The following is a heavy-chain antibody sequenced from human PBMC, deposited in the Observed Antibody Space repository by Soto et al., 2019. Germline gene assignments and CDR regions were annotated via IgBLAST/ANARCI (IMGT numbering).Heavy chain of an antibody. Sequence: EVQLLESGGGLVQPGGSLRLSCAASGFTFNNYAMTWVRQAPGKGLEWVSAISGGGDTTSYADSVEGRFTVSRDGSKNTLYLQMSSLRAEDTALYYCANGRGGSGSLTPRVDFWGQGTLVTVSS. V-gene: IGHV3-23*01. J-gene: IGHJ4*02. D-gene: IGHD3-10*01. CDR1: GFTFNNYA. CDR2: ISGGGDTT. CDR3: ANGRGGSGSLTPRVDF.